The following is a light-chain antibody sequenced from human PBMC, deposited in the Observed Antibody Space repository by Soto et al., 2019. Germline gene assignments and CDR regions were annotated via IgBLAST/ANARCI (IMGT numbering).Light chain of an antibody. Sequence: DIQMTQSPSTLSASVGDIVTITCRASQSISSWLAWYQQKPGKAPKLLIYKASSLESGVPSRFSGSGSGTEFTLTISSLQPDDFATYYCQQYSSYWTFAQGTKVDI. CDR1: QSISSW. CDR2: KAS. CDR3: QQYSSYWT. J-gene: IGKJ1*01. V-gene: IGKV1-5*03.